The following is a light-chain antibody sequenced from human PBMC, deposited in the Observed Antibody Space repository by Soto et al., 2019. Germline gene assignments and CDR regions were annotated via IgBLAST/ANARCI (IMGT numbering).Light chain of an antibody. CDR2: GAS. J-gene: IGKJ2*01. Sequence: EIVLTQSPGTLSLSPGDRATLSCRASQSVTSSYLAWYQQKPGQAPRLLIYGASSRATGIPDRFSGSGSGTDFTLNISRLEPEDFPVYYCQQYGTSPPYTFGQGTKLEVK. CDR3: QQYGTSPPYT. CDR1: QSVTSSY. V-gene: IGKV3-20*01.